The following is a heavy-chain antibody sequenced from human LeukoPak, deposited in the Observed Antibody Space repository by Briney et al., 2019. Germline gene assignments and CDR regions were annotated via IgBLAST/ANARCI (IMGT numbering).Heavy chain of an antibody. D-gene: IGHD3-10*01. Sequence: ASVKVSCKASGYTFTGYYMHWVRQAPGQRLEWMGWINPNSGGTNYAQKFQGRVTMTRDTSTRTAYMELRSLRSDDTAVYHCARAKGSGIWAFDIWGQGTMVTVSS. J-gene: IGHJ3*02. CDR3: ARAKGSGIWAFDI. CDR2: INPNSGGT. V-gene: IGHV1-2*02. CDR1: GYTFTGYY.